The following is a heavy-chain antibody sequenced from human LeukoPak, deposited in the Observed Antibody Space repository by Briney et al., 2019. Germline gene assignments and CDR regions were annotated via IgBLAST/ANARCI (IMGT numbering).Heavy chain of an antibody. CDR1: GGSLSGYY. D-gene: IGHD3-16*01. V-gene: IGHV4-34*01. CDR2: INHSGST. CDR3: AKGSIFYFVQVAGSYAFDP. Sequence: PSETLPLTCAVYGGSLSGYYWSWIRQPPGKGLEWIGEINHSGSTNYNPSLKSRVTISVDTSKNQFSLKLSSVTAADTAVYYCAKGSIFYFVQVAGSYAFDPWGQGTLVTVSS. J-gene: IGHJ5*02.